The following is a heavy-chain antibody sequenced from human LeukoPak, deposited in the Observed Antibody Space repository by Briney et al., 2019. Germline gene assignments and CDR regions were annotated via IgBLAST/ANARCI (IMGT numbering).Heavy chain of an antibody. D-gene: IGHD1/OR15-1a*01. CDR1: GYTFTSYG. Sequence: GASVKVSCKASGYTFTSYGISWVRQAPGQGLEWMGWISAYNGNTNYAQKLQGRVTMTTDASTSTAYMELNSLGSEDTAVYYCAADDQQIAVWGQGTLVTVSS. CDR2: ISAYNGNT. J-gene: IGHJ4*02. CDR3: AADDQQIAV. V-gene: IGHV1-18*01.